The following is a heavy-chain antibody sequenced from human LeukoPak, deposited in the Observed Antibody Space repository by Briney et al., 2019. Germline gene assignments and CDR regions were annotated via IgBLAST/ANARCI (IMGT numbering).Heavy chain of an antibody. CDR2: ISTNNGNT. V-gene: IGHV1-18*01. Sequence: GASVKVSCKASGYSFTNYGISWGRQAPGQGLGWMGWISTNNGNTDYAQKLQGRVTMTTDASTSTAYMELRSLRSDDTAIYYCARDCDRSGYYCYWGQGTLVTVSS. CDR1: GYSFTNYG. CDR3: ARDCDRSGYYCY. D-gene: IGHD3-22*01. J-gene: IGHJ4*02.